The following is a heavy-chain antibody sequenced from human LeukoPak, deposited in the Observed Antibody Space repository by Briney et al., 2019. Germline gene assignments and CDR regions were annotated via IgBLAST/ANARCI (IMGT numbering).Heavy chain of an antibody. Sequence: SETLSLTCTVSGGSISSSSYYWGWIRQPPGKGLEWIGSIYYSGSTYYNPSLKSRVTISVDTSKNQFSLKLSSVTAADTAVYYCARPKGIAGYFDYWGQGILATVSS. J-gene: IGHJ4*02. V-gene: IGHV4-39*01. CDR1: GGSISSSSYY. CDR2: IYYSGST. CDR3: ARPKGIAGYFDY. D-gene: IGHD6-13*01.